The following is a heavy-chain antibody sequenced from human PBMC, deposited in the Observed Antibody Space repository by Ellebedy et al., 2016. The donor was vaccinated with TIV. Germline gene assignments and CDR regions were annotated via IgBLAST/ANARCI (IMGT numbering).Heavy chain of an antibody. V-gene: IGHV3-30-3*01. J-gene: IGHJ4*02. CDR3: VRELMLGVLDY. Sequence: PGGSLRLSCAASGFTFRSYSMHWVRQAPGKGLGWVAAISYHGTDKYYADSLKGRFTFSRDNSRNTLYLQMNSLRAEDTAVYYCVRELMLGVLDYWGQGTLVTVSS. D-gene: IGHD3-3*01. CDR1: GFTFRSYS. CDR2: ISYHGTDK.